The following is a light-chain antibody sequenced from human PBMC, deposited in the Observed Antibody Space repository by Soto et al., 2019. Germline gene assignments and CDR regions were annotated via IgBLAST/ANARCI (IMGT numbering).Light chain of an antibody. J-gene: IGLJ2*01. V-gene: IGLV2-14*03. CDR3: CSYTTSSTVL. Sequence: QSALTQPASVSGSPGQSITISCTGTSSDVGGYNYVSWYQQHPGKAPRLMIYDVSNRPSGVSNRFSGSKSGNTASLTISELQAEDEADYYCCSYTTSSTVLFGGGTKLTVL. CDR1: SSDVGGYNY. CDR2: DVS.